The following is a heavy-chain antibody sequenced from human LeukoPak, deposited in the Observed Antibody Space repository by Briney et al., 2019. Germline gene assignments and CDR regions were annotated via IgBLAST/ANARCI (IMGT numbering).Heavy chain of an antibody. CDR3: ARVEFVDTAMVPNSPFDY. CDR2: IKQDGSEK. J-gene: IGHJ4*02. D-gene: IGHD5-18*01. V-gene: IGHV3-7*01. CDR1: GFTFSSYW. Sequence: GGSLRLSCAASGFTFSSYWMSWVRQAPGKGLEWVANIKQDGSEKYYVDSVKGRFTISRDNAKNSLYLQMNSLRAEDTAVYYCARVEFVDTAMVPNSPFDYRGQGTLVTVSS.